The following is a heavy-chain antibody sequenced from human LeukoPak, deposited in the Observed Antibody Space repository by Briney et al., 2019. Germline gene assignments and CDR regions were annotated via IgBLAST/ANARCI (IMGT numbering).Heavy chain of an antibody. Sequence: ASVKVSCKASGYTFTSYDINWVRQATGQGLEWMGWMNPNSGNTGYAQKFQGRVTITRNTSISTAYMELSSPRSEDTAVYYCARVPPRHCSSTSCYGGVWGQGTLVTVSS. J-gene: IGHJ4*02. CDR1: GYTFTSYD. CDR2: MNPNSGNT. V-gene: IGHV1-8*03. D-gene: IGHD2-2*01. CDR3: ARVPPRHCSSTSCYGGV.